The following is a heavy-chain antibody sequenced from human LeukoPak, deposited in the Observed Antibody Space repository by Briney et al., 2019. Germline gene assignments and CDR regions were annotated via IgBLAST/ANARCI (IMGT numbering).Heavy chain of an antibody. J-gene: IGHJ3*02. CDR3: SEYNSKDAFNI. Sequence: GGSLRLSCAASGFTFSNAWMSWVRQAPGKGLEWVGRIKSKTDGGTTDYAAPVKGRFTISRDDSKNTLYLQMNRLKNEDTAEYYCSEYNSKDAFNIWGQGTMVTVSS. D-gene: IGHD1-1*01. CDR2: IKSKTDGGTT. CDR1: GFTFSNAW. V-gene: IGHV3-15*01.